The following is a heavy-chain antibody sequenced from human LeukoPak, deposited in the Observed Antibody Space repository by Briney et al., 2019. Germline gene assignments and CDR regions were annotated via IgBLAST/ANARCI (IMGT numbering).Heavy chain of an antibody. CDR1: GYTSPTYW. CDR2: IYRGDSDI. J-gene: IGHJ3*02. Sequence: GESLKISCKASGYTSPTYWIGWVRQMPGRGLEWMGIIYRGDSDIRYSPSFQGQVTISVDKSINTAYLHWSSPKASDTAMYYCATNGNYLDAFNIWGQGTMVTVSS. CDR3: ATNGNYLDAFNI. V-gene: IGHV5-51*01. D-gene: IGHD1-7*01.